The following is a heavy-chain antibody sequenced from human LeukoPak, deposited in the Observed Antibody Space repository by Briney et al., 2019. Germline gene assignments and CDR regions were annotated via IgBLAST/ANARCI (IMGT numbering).Heavy chain of an antibody. CDR1: GYIFTGYY. V-gene: IGHV1-2*02. J-gene: IGHJ2*01. D-gene: IGHD6-19*01. CDR3: ARDHQWLGSYWYFDL. CDR2: INPNSGGT. Sequence: ASVRVSCKASGYIFTGYYMHWMRQAPGQGLEWMGWINPNSGGTNYAQKFQGRVTMTRDTSIRTAYMELSRLRSDDTAVYYCARDHQWLGSYWYFDLWGRGTLVTVSS.